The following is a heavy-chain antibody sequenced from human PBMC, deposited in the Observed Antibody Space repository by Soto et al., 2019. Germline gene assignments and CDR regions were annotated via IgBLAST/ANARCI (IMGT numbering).Heavy chain of an antibody. J-gene: IGHJ4*02. CDR3: AASVIYDSRGYLIYYFDF. CDR2: ISAKNGNP. V-gene: IGHV1-18*01. D-gene: IGHD3-22*01. CDR1: GYTFTNSG. Sequence: ASVKVSCKTSGYTFTNSGITWVRQAPGQGLERMGWISAKNGNPNYAQNLQGRVTMTIDTSTTTAYMELRSLRSDDTAVYYCAASVIYDSRGYLIYYFDFWGQGTLVIVSS.